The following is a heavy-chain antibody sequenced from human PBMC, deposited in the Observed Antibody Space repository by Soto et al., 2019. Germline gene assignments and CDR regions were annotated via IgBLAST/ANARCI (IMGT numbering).Heavy chain of an antibody. D-gene: IGHD3-22*01. CDR3: ATYDSSGRFDY. CDR2: IYYSGST. CDR1: GGLPIPYD. Sequence: SAALSLRCTGSGGLPIPYDWSLICQPPGKGLEWIGYIYYSGSTNYNPSLKSRVTISVDTSKNQFSLKLSSVTAADTAVYYCATYDSSGRFDYRGQGTLVTVS. J-gene: IGHJ4*02. V-gene: IGHV4-59*01.